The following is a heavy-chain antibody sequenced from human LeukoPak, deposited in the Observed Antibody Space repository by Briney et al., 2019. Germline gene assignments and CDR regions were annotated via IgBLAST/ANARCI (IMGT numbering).Heavy chain of an antibody. CDR2: IYTSGST. D-gene: IGHD6-19*01. CDR3: ARLSGWPLYFDY. V-gene: IGHV4-61*02. CDR1: GGSISSGSHY. Sequence: PSQTLSLTCTVSGGSISSGSHYWSWIRQPAGKGLEWIGRIYTSGSTNYNPSLKSRVTISVDTSKNQFSLKLSSVTAADTAVYYCARLSGWPLYFDYWGQGTLVTVSS. J-gene: IGHJ4*02.